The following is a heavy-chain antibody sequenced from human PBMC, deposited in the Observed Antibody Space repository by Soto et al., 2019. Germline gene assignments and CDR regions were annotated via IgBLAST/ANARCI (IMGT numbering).Heavy chain of an antibody. J-gene: IGHJ4*02. CDR3: ARGSYYYDRSGYYHY. V-gene: IGHV4-30-4*01. CDR1: GGSISSGDYY. Sequence: QVQLQESGPGLVKPSQTLSLTCTVSGGSISSGDYYWSWIRQPPGKGLEWIGYIYYSGSTYYNPSLKSRVTIXEAETXXQSSLKLSSVTAADTAVYYCARGSYYYDRSGYYHYWGQGTLVTVSS. D-gene: IGHD3-22*01. CDR2: IYYSGST.